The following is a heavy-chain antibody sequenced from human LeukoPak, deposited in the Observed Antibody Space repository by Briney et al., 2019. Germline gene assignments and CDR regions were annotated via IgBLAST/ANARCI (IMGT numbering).Heavy chain of an antibody. CDR2: ITGSSDGK. CDR3: AKERLKFFDS. J-gene: IGHJ4*02. CDR1: GFSFSSYE. V-gene: IGHV3-43*02. Sequence: GGSLRLSCSASGFSFSSYEMNWVRQAPGKGLEWISYITGSSDGKYYADSVKGRFTISRDKSKNSLYLQMNSLRTEDTALYYCAKERLKFFDSWGQGTLVTVSS.